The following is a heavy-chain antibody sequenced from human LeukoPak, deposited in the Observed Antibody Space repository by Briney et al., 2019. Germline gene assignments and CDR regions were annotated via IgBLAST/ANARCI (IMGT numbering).Heavy chain of an antibody. CDR2: IYPGDSDT. J-gene: IGHJ4*02. Sequence: GESLKISCKGSGYSFSSYWIAWVRQMPGRGLEWMGIIYPGDSDTRYSPSFQGQVTISADKSISTAYLQWSSLKASDTAMYYCARRCSGGSCYSLDYWGQGTLATVSS. V-gene: IGHV5-51*01. CDR3: ARRCSGGSCYSLDY. CDR1: GYSFSSYW. D-gene: IGHD2-15*01.